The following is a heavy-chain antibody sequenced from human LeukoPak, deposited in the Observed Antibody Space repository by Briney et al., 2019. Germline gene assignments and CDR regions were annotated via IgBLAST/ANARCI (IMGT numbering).Heavy chain of an antibody. D-gene: IGHD6-13*01. V-gene: IGHV4-59*01. CDR3: ATGVEIAAAQYGY. J-gene: IGHJ4*02. CDR2: IYYSGTT. Sequence: AETLSLTCTVSGGSISSYYWSWIRQPPGKGLEWIGYIYYSGTTNYNPSLKSRVTISVDTSKNQFSLKLSSGTAADTAVYYCATGVEIAAAQYGYWGQGTLVTVSS. CDR1: GGSISSYY.